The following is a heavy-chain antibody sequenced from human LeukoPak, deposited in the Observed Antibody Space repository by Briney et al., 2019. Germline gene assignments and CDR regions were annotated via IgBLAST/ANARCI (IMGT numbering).Heavy chain of an antibody. CDR1: GFTFISYA. J-gene: IGHJ4*02. CDR2: MSGSGIST. Sequence: GGSLRLSCAASGFTFISYAMIWVRQAPGKGREGGSAMSGSGISTFYADSVKGRFTISRDSSKNTLYLQMSSLRAEDTAVYYCAKDLYCSSTSCYLFGYWGQGTLVTVSS. D-gene: IGHD2-2*01. V-gene: IGHV3-23*01. CDR3: AKDLYCSSTSCYLFGY.